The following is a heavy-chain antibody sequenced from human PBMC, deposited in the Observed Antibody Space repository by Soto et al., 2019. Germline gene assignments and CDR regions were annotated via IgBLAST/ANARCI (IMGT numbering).Heavy chain of an antibody. J-gene: IGHJ4*02. V-gene: IGHV1-46*03. CDR1: GNIFTSQY. D-gene: IGHD3-3*01. Sequence: QVQLVQSGAEVKKPGASVKVSCKVSGNIFTSQYMHWVRQAPGQVLEWMAMINPSGGRTRYAQMFQGRVTMTRDTSTSTVHMALSSLRSEDTAFYYCFRDVGDWGQGTLVTVSS. CDR3: FRDVGD. CDR2: INPSGGRT.